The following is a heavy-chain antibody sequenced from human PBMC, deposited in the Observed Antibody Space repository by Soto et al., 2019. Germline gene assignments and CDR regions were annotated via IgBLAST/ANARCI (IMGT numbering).Heavy chain of an antibody. J-gene: IGHJ4*02. CDR3: AQLNGFHYAPLDY. Sequence: EVQLLTSGGGLVQPGESLRLSCVASGFTFSSHGMAWVRQAPGKGLEWVSSISGSGDETHYADSVRGRFTISRDNSENTVYLQMNSLRADDAAIYYCAQLNGFHYAPLDYWGQGTLVTVSS. D-gene: IGHD2-2*01. V-gene: IGHV3-23*01. CDR1: GFTFSSHG. CDR2: ISGSGDET.